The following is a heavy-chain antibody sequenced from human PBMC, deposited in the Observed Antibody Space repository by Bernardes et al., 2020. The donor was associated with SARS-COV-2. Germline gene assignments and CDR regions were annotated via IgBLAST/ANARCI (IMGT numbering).Heavy chain of an antibody. Sequence: GGSLRLSCAASGLTFSIFSFHWVRQAPGKGLDWVAVISYDGDNDFYADSVKGRFTISRDNSKNTLYLQMNSLRTEDTAVYYCARGIAGSYMDVWGKGTRVTVSS. CDR3: ARGIAGSYMDV. CDR2: ISYDGDND. J-gene: IGHJ6*03. CDR1: GLTFSIFS. V-gene: IGHV3-30*01. D-gene: IGHD6-13*01.